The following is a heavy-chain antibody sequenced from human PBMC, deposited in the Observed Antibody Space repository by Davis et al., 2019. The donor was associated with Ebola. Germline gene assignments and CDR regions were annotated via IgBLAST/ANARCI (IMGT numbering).Heavy chain of an antibody. J-gene: IGHJ4*02. CDR3: TTTTTHFDY. CDR1: GFTFSDYY. V-gene: IGHV3-11*03. CDR2: ISSSSSYT. D-gene: IGHD5-12*01. Sequence: GESLKISCAASGFTFSDYYMSWIRQAPGKGLEWVSYISSSSSYTNYADSVKGRFTISRDNAKNSLYLQMNSLKTEDTAVYYCTTTTTHFDYWGQGTLVTVSS.